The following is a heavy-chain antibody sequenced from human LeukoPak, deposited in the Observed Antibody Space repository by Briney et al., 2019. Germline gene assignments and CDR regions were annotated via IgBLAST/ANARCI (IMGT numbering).Heavy chain of an antibody. D-gene: IGHD2-15*01. V-gene: IGHV1-24*01. CDR1: GGTFSSYA. CDR2: FDPEDGET. CDR3: ATDRAEGRPLNCSGGSCYANYYYYGMDV. J-gene: IGHJ6*02. Sequence: ASVKVSCKASGGTFSSYAISWVRQAPGKGLEWMGGFDPEDGETIYAQKFQGRVTMTEDTSTDTAYMELSSLRSEDTAVYYCATDRAEGRPLNCSGGSCYANYYYYGMDVWGQGTTVTVSS.